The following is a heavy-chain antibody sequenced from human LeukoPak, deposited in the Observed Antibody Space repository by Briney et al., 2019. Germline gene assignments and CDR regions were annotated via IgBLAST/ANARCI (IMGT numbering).Heavy chain of an antibody. V-gene: IGHV3-21*01. CDR3: AIPNSSAWGDFHY. J-gene: IGHJ4*02. Sequence: PGGSLRLSCAASGFTFSSYSMNWVRQAPGKGLEWVSSISSSSSYIYYADSVKGRFTISRDNAKNSLYLQMSSLRAEDTAVYYCAIPNSSAWGDFHYWGQGTLVTVSS. D-gene: IGHD6-19*01. CDR1: GFTFSSYS. CDR2: ISSSSSYI.